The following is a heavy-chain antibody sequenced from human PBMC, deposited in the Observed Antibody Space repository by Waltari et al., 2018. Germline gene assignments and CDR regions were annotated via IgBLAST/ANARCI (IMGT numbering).Heavy chain of an antibody. CDR1: GGSISSYY. V-gene: IGHV4-4*07. CDR3: ARDRDSRGYSYAAVYYFDY. Sequence: QVQLQESGPGLVKPSETLYLTCTVYGGSISSYYWSWIRQPAGKGLEWIGRIYTSGSTNYNPSLKSRVTMSVDTSKNQFSLKLSSVTAADTAVYYCARDRDSRGYSYAAVYYFDYWGQGTLVTVSS. D-gene: IGHD5-18*01. CDR2: IYTSGST. J-gene: IGHJ4*02.